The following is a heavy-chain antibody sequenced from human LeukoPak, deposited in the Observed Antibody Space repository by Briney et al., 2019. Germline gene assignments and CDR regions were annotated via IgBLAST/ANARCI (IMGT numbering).Heavy chain of an antibody. CDR3: ARRRSRGDSYGNAFDI. J-gene: IGHJ3*02. CDR2: IYYSGRT. CDR1: GGSISSSGYY. Sequence: LETLSLTCTVSGGSISSSGYYWGWIRKPPGKGLEWIGSIYYSGRTYYNPSLKSRVTISADTSKNQISLKLSSVTAADTAVYYCARRRSRGDSYGNAFDIWGQGTMVTVSS. D-gene: IGHD5-18*01. V-gene: IGHV4-39*01.